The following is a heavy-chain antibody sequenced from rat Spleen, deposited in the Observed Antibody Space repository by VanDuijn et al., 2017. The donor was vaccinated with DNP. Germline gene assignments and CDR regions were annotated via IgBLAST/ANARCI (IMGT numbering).Heavy chain of an antibody. J-gene: IGHJ2*01. Sequence: EVQLVESGGGLVQPGRSLKLSCAASGFTFSDYYMAWVRQAPTKGLEWVAYISYAGDNKEYGDSGKGRFTISRDNGKNTLYLQMDSLKSEDTATYYCARHPLYGGYMYFDSWGQGVMVTVSS. D-gene: IGHD1-11*01. CDR3: ARHPLYGGYMYFDS. CDR2: ISYAGDNK. V-gene: IGHV5-22*01. CDR1: GFTFSDYY.